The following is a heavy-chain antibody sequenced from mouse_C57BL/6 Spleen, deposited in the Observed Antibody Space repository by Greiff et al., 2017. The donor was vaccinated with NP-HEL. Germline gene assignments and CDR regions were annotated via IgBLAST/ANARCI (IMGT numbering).Heavy chain of an antibody. CDR3: ARRRISRYYAMDY. Sequence: EVMLVESGGGLVKPGGSLKLSCAASGFTFSDYGMHWVRQAPEKGLEWVAYISSGSSTIYYADTVKGRFTISRDNAKNTLFLQMTSLRSEDTAMYYCARRRISRYYAMDYWGQGTSVTVSS. CDR2: ISSGSSTI. J-gene: IGHJ4*01. CDR1: GFTFSDYG. V-gene: IGHV5-17*01.